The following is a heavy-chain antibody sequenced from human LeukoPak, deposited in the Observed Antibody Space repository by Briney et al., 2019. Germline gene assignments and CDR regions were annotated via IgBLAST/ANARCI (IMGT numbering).Heavy chain of an antibody. D-gene: IGHD3-22*01. CDR1: GYSFTSYW. CDR2: INPNSGGT. Sequence: GESLKISCKGSGYSFTSYWIGWVRQMPGKGLEWMGWINPNSGGTNYAQKFQGRVTMTRDTSISTAYMELSRLRSDDTAVYYCASGGYYDSSGYFDYWGQGTLVTVSS. V-gene: IGHV1-2*02. J-gene: IGHJ4*02. CDR3: ASGGYYDSSGYFDY.